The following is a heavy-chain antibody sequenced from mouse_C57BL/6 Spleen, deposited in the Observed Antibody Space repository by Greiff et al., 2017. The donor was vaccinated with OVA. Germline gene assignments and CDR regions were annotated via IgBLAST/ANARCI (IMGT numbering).Heavy chain of an antibody. CDR1: GYTFTSYW. D-gene: IGHD2-4*01. CDR3: AMVYYDYMYYFDY. V-gene: IGHV1-74*01. Sequence: QVQLKQPGAELVKPGASVKVSCKASGYTFTSYWMHWVKQRPGQGLEWIGRIHPSDSDTNYNQKFKGKATLTVDKSSSTAYMQLSSLTSEDSAVYYCAMVYYDYMYYFDYWGQGTTLTVSS. CDR2: IHPSDSDT. J-gene: IGHJ2*01.